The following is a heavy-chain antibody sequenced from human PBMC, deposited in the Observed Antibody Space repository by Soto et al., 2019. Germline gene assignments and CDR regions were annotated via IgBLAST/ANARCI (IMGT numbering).Heavy chain of an antibody. D-gene: IGHD5-18*01. V-gene: IGHV1-69*18. CDR3: ARCPQPPDTADPYAVDV. J-gene: IGHJ6*02. CDR2: IVPSVDTT. Sequence: QVQLVQSGTEVKKPGASVKVSCKASGGTFSRSGFHWVRQAPGQGLEWMGMIVPSVDTTNYAQTFQARVTISADQFTSTVYMELRSLRSEDTAVYYCARCPQPPDTADPYAVDVWGQGTRVSVSS. CDR1: GGTFSRSG.